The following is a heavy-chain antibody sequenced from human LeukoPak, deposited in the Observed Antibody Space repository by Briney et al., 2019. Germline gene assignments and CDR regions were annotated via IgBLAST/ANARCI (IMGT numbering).Heavy chain of an antibody. D-gene: IGHD3-9*01. V-gene: IGHV4-39*07. Sequence: SETLSLTCTVSGGSISSNGYYWAWFRQPPGKGLEWIGSIYYSGGTYYNPSLKSRATISIDTSKNQFSLKLRSVTAADTAVYYCARESDVLRYFDWLSTNWFDPWGQGTLVTVSS. CDR1: GGSISSNGYY. CDR3: ARESDVLRYFDWLSTNWFDP. CDR2: IYYSGGT. J-gene: IGHJ5*02.